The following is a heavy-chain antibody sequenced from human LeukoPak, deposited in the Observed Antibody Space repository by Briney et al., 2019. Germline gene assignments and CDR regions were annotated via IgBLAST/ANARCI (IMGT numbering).Heavy chain of an antibody. CDR1: GYTSTSYD. Sequence: GVSVKVSCKASGYTSTSYDINWVRQATGQGLEWMGWMNPNSGNTGYAQKFQGRVTITRNTSISTAYMELSSLRSEDTAVYYCARGRPRCSSTSCLNWFDPWGQGTLVTVSS. J-gene: IGHJ5*02. CDR3: ARGRPRCSSTSCLNWFDP. V-gene: IGHV1-8*03. CDR2: MNPNSGNT. D-gene: IGHD2-2*01.